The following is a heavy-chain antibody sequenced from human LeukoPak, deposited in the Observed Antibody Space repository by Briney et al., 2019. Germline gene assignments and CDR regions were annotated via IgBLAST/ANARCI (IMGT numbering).Heavy chain of an antibody. Sequence: PGGSLRLSCAASGFTFSSYAMSWVRQAPGKGLEWVSAISGSGGSTYYADSVKGRFTISRDNSKNTLYLQMNSLRAEDTAVYYCAKAYWSFGLPAYFDYWGQGTLVTVSS. V-gene: IGHV3-23*01. CDR3: AKAYWSFGLPAYFDY. CDR2: ISGSGGST. D-gene: IGHD3/OR15-3a*01. J-gene: IGHJ4*02. CDR1: GFTFSSYA.